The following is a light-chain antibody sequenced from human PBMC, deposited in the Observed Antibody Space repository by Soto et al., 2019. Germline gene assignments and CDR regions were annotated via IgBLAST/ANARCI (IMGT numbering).Light chain of an antibody. V-gene: IGKV3D-7*01. J-gene: IGKJ2*01. CDR1: QSVSSSY. Sequence: PGDRVTLSCRASQSVSSSYLTWYQQKPGQAPRLLIYGASTRATGIPARFSGSGSGTDFTLTISSLQPEDFATYCCQQYYSYSYTFGQGTKVDIK. CDR3: QQYYSYSYT. CDR2: GAS.